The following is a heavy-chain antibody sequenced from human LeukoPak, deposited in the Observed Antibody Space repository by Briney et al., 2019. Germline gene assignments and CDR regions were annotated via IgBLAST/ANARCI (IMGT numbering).Heavy chain of an antibody. CDR1: GGSISSGSYY. CDR3: SRAGYSSGGLFYYYYMDV. Sequence: SETLSLTCTVSGGSISSGSYYWGWIRQPAGKGLEWIGRIYTSGSTNYNPSLKSRVTISVDTSKNQFSLKLSSVTAADTAVYYCSRAGYSSGGLFYYYYMDVWGKGTTVTISS. V-gene: IGHV4-61*02. CDR2: IYTSGST. J-gene: IGHJ6*03. D-gene: IGHD6-19*01.